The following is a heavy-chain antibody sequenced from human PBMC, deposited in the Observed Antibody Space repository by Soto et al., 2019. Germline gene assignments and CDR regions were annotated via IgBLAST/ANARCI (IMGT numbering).Heavy chain of an antibody. CDR1: GFTFSSYA. CDR2: ISGSGGST. J-gene: IGHJ4*02. CDR3: AKEGGYCSSTSCYGRVYY. D-gene: IGHD2-2*03. V-gene: IGHV3-23*01. Sequence: EGQLLESGGGLVQPGGSVRLSCAASGFTFSSYAMSWVRQAPGKGLEWVSAISGSGGSTYYADSVKGRFTISRDNSKNTLYLQMNSLRAEDTAVYYCAKEGGYCSSTSCYGRVYYWGQGTLVTVSS.